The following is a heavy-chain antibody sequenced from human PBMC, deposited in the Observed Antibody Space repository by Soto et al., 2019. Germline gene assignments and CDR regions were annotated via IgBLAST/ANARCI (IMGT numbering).Heavy chain of an antibody. J-gene: IGHJ4*02. Sequence: PSETVSLTCTVSGGSISSRGYYCGWIRQPPGKGLEWIGSIDHSGDTYYNPSLRSRVTISVDTSKNQFSLNLKSVNAADTAVYYCARHFCTGGPCYFDYWGQGTLVTVSS. CDR2: IDHSGDT. CDR3: ARHFCTGGPCYFDY. CDR1: GGSISSRGYY. D-gene: IGHD2-8*02. V-gene: IGHV4-39*01.